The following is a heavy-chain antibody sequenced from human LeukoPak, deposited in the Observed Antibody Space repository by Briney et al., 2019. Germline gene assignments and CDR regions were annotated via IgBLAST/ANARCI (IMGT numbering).Heavy chain of an antibody. CDR2: IYYSGST. J-gene: IGHJ4*02. CDR1: GGSISSSSYY. Sequence: SETLSLTCTASGGSISSSSYYWGWIRQPPGKGLEWIGHIYYSGSTNYNPSLKSRVTISVDTSKNQFSLKLSSVTAADTAVYYCASINDDSCGYVKLNVSWGQGTLVTVSS. V-gene: IGHV4-61*05. CDR3: ASINDDSCGYVKLNVS. D-gene: IGHD3-22*01.